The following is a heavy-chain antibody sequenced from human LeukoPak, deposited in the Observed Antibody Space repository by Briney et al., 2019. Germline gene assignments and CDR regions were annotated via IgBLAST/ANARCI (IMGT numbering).Heavy chain of an antibody. CDR1: GYSFNSYW. CDR3: ARLNDYYRWFDS. Sequence: GESLKTSRKGSGYSFNSYWIGWVRQMPGKGLELLGIIYPGDSDTRYSPSFRGQVTISADKSISTAYLQWSSLKASDTAMYYCARLNDYYRWFDSWGQGTLVIVSA. J-gene: IGHJ5*01. D-gene: IGHD3-16*01. CDR2: IYPGDSDT. V-gene: IGHV5-51*01.